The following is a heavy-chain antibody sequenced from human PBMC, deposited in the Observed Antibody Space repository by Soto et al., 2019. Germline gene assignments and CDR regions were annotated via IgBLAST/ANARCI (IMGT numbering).Heavy chain of an antibody. J-gene: IGHJ6*02. D-gene: IGHD3-16*01. CDR3: ARHNGPLYVGYYYDMDV. CDR1: GDASCSSRSY. V-gene: IGHV4-39*01. Sequence: SASLSRTCAGAGDASCSSRSYWGWIRQPPGKGLEWIGSIYYSGYTYYNPSLKSRVTISVDTSKNQFSLKLSSVTAADTAVYYCARHNGPLYVGYYYDMDVWGQGTTVT. CDR2: IYYSGYT.